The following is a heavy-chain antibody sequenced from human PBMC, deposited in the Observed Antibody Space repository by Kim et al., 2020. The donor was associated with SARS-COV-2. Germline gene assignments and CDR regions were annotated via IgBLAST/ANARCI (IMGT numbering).Heavy chain of an antibody. D-gene: IGHD6-13*01. CDR2: IYCSGST. CDR1: GGSISSSSYY. J-gene: IGHJ4*02. V-gene: IGHV4-39*01. Sequence: SETLSLTCTVSGGSISSSSYYWGWIRQPPEKRLEWMGSIYCSGSTYYNPSPKRRVTISVDTSKNQFPLKLSSVTAADTAAYYCARRDSSSCPYSFDYWGQGTLVTVSS. CDR3: ARRDSSSCPYSFDY.